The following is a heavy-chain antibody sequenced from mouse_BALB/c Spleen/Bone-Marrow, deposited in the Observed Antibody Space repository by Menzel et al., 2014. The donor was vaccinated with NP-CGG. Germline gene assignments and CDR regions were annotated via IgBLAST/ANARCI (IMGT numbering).Heavy chain of an antibody. CDR2: TYPYNGGTGGT. J-gene: IGHJ3*01. V-gene: IGHV1S29*02. D-gene: IGHD4-1*01. CDR1: GYTFTDYN. CDR3: ARELGGAY. Sequence: VQLQQPGPELVKPGASVKISCKASGYTFTDYNMHWVKQSHGKSLEWIGYTYPYNGGTGGTGYNQKFKSKAILTVDKSSNTAYMELRSLTSEDSAVYYCARELGGAYWGQGTLVTVSA.